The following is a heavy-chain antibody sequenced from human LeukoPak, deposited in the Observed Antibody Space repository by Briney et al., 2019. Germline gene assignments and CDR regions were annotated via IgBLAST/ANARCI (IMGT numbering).Heavy chain of an antibody. Sequence: AASVKVSFTASGYSFTNFDINWVRQATGQGLEWMGWMNPNSGNKGYAQKLQGRVSMTMNTSITTAYMELSSLRSEDTAVYYCARGPQWRGDYYYMDVWGRGTTVTVSS. CDR1: GYSFTNFD. D-gene: IGHD6-19*01. CDR2: MNPNSGNK. J-gene: IGHJ6*03. V-gene: IGHV1-8*01. CDR3: ARGPQWRGDYYYMDV.